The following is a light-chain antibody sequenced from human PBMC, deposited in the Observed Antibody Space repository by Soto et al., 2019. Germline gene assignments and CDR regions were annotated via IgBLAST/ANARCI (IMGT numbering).Light chain of an antibody. V-gene: IGKV4-1*01. CDR3: QQYYSTPFT. CDR2: WAS. J-gene: IGKJ3*01. Sequence: DIVMTQSPDSLAVSLGERATINCKSSQSVLYISNNKNYLAWYQQKPGQPPKLLIYWASTRESGVPERFSGSGSGTDFNLTISSLQVEDVAVYYCQQYYSTPFTFGPGTKLDIK. CDR1: QSVLYISNNKNY.